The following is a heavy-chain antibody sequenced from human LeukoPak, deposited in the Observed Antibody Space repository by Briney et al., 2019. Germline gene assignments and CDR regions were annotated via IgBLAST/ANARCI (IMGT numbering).Heavy chain of an antibody. V-gene: IGHV3-48*01. CDR2: ISISGSIT. CDR3: ARGHSRVDY. Sequence: GGSLRLSCAASGFTFSNYNMNWVRQAPGKGLEWVSHISISGSITYYADSVKGRFTISRDDAMNSLYLQMNSLRAEDTAVYYCARGHSRVDYWGQGTLVTVPS. D-gene: IGHD3-10*01. CDR1: GFTFSNYN. J-gene: IGHJ4*02.